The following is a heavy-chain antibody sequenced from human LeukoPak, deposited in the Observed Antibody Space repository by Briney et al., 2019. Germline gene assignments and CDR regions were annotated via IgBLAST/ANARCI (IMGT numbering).Heavy chain of an antibody. J-gene: IGHJ5*02. CDR1: GDSFSTSY. CDR3: ARLSCSDAVCPTLPYNHFDP. D-gene: IGHD2-15*01. CDR2: IYTSGST. V-gene: IGHV4-4*07. Sequence: SETLSLTCAVSGDSFSTSYWTWIRQPAGKGLEWIGRIYTSGSTNYNPSLKSRVTMSIDTSTNRFSLRLSSVTAADTAVYYCARLSCSDAVCPTLPYNHFDPWGQGTLVIVST.